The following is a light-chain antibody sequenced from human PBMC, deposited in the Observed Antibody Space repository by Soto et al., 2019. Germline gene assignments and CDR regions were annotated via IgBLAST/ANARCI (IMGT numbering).Light chain of an antibody. CDR1: QSVSSY. CDR2: DAS. Sequence: EIVLTQSPATLSLSPGERATLSCRASQSVSSYLAWSQQKPGQAPRLLIYDASNRATGIPARFSGSGSGTGFTLTISGLEPEDVAVYYCQQHSNWPPLFTFGPGTKVDIK. J-gene: IGKJ3*01. V-gene: IGKV3-11*01. CDR3: QQHSNWPPLFT.